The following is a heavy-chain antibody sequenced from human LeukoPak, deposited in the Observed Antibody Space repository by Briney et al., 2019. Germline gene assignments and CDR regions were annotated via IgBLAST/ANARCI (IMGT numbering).Heavy chain of an antibody. Sequence: ASVKVSCKASGYTFTGYYMHWVRQAPGQGLEWMGWINPNSGGTNYAQKFQGRVTMTRDTSSSTAYMELNRLTSDDTAIYYCARDPTNWIDYWGQGTLVTASS. CDR3: ARDPTNWIDY. V-gene: IGHV1-2*02. D-gene: IGHD1-1*01. CDR2: INPNSGGT. CDR1: GYTFTGYY. J-gene: IGHJ4*02.